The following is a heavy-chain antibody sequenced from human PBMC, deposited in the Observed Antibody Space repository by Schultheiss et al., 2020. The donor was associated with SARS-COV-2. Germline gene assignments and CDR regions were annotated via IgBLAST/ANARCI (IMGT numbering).Heavy chain of an antibody. V-gene: IGHV4-4*07. J-gene: IGHJ6*03. Sequence: SETLSLTCTVSGGSISSYYWSWIRQPAGKGLEWIGRIYTSGSTNYNPSLKSRVTISVDTSKNQFSLKLSSVTAADTAVYYCARTAYYDFWSGPNYYYYYMDVWGKGTTVTVSS. CDR3: ARTAYYDFWSGPNYYYYYMDV. CDR2: IYTSGST. D-gene: IGHD3-3*01. CDR1: GGSISSYY.